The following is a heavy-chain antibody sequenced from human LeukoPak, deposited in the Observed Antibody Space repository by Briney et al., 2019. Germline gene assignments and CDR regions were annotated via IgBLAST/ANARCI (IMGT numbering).Heavy chain of an antibody. CDR1: GGSFSGYY. Sequence: PSETLSLTCAVYGGSFSGYYWSWIRQPPGKGLEWIGEINHSGSTNYNPSLKSRVTISVDTSKNQFSLKLSSVTAADTAVYYCARGSKRRIAAAGTSIDYWGQGTLVAVSS. V-gene: IGHV4-34*01. CDR2: INHSGST. CDR3: ARGSKRRIAAAGTSIDY. J-gene: IGHJ4*02. D-gene: IGHD6-13*01.